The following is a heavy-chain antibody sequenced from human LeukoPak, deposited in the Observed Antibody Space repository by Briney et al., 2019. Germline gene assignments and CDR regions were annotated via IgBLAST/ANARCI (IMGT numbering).Heavy chain of an antibody. CDR1: GITFSAYA. CDR3: AKGDSGSYAVDY. Sequence: PGGSLRLSCAASGITFSAYAMNWVRQVPGKGPEWVSAISGSGGSTYYADSVKGRFTISRDNSKNTVYLQMNSLRAEDTAVYYCAKGDSGSYAVDYWGQGTLVTVSS. CDR2: ISGSGGST. D-gene: IGHD1-26*01. V-gene: IGHV3-23*01. J-gene: IGHJ4*02.